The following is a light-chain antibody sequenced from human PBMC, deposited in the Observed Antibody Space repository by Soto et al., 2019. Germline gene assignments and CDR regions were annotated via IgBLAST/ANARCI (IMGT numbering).Light chain of an antibody. CDR1: QSVGTF. J-gene: IGKJ1*01. CDR2: DAS. CDR3: QKYGSSLTWT. Sequence: EIVLTQSPATLSLSPGERATLSCRASQSVGTFFAWYQQKPGQAPRLLIYDASNRATGIPARFSGSGSGTDFTLTISSLEPEDFAVYYCQKYGSSLTWTVGQGTKVDIK. V-gene: IGKV3-11*01.